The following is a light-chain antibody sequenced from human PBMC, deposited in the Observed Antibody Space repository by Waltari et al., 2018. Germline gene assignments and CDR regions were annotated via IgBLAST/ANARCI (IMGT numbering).Light chain of an antibody. CDR2: AAS. V-gene: IGKV1-9*01. CDR3: QELNTYPQSLT. CDR1: QGSSSY. Sequence: DIQLTLSPSFLSASIGDRVTITCRASQGSSSYLAWYQQKPGKAPKLLIYAASTLQSGVPSRFSGSGSGTEFTLTISSLQPEDFATYYCQELNTYPQSLTFGGGTKVEI. J-gene: IGKJ4*01.